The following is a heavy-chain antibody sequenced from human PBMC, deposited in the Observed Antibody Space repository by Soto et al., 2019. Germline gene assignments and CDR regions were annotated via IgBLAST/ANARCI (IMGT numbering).Heavy chain of an antibody. D-gene: IGHD6-19*01. CDR3: AKGGRQWLVTSDFNY. J-gene: IGHJ4*02. CDR1: GFTFSDYA. V-gene: IGHV3-30*18. Sequence: VQLVESGGGVVQPGRSLRLSCAASGFTFSDYAMHWVRQAPGKGLEWVAVVSHDGRDTHYADSVKGRFTISRDSSKNMVSLQMSSLSGEDTAVYYCAKGGRQWLVTSDFNYWGQGDMVIVSS. CDR2: VSHDGRDT.